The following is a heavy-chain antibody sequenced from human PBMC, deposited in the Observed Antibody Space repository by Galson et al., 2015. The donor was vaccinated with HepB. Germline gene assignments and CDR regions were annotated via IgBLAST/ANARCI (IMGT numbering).Heavy chain of an antibody. CDR3: ARVSVLGSGYPYFDY. CDR2: IYYTGST. V-gene: IGHV4-61*01. D-gene: IGHD3-3*01. CDR1: GDSITITSYY. Sequence: TLSLTCSVSGDSITITSYYWSWIRQPPGKGLEWIGYIYYTGSTKDNPSLRSRYTISIDTSRNQFSLRLRSVTAADTAIYYCARVSVLGSGYPYFDYWGQGILATVSS. J-gene: IGHJ4*02.